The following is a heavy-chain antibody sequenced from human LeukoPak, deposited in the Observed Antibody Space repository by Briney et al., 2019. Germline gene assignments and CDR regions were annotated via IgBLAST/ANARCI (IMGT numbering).Heavy chain of an antibody. D-gene: IGHD6-13*01. CDR1: GYTLSSYG. CDR2: ISAYNGNT. V-gene: IGHV1-18*01. J-gene: IGHJ6*02. Sequence: ASVTVSCKASGYTLSSYGISWVRQAPGQGLEWMGWISAYNGNTHYAQKLHDRVTMTTDTSTSTAYMELRTLTSDDTAVYYCARDRTSSSRGYYYYYYGMDVWGQGTTVTVSS. CDR3: ARDRTSSSRGYYYYYYGMDV.